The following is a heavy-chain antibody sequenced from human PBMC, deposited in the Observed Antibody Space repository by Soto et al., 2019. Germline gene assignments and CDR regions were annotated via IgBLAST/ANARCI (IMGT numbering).Heavy chain of an antibody. V-gene: IGHV5-51*01. D-gene: IGHD6-6*01. CDR2: IYPGDSDT. Sequence: LGESLKISCKGSGCSFTSYWIGWVRQMPGKGLEWMGIIYPGDSDTRYSPSFQGQVTISADKSISTAYLQWSSLKASDTAMYYCARVFVGLMAARGGGDLGLDYWGQGTLVTVSS. CDR1: GCSFTSYW. CDR3: ARVFVGLMAARGGGDLGLDY. J-gene: IGHJ4*02.